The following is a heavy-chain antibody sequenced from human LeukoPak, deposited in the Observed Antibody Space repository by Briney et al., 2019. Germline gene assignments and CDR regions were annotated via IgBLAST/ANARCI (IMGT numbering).Heavy chain of an antibody. CDR2: IYYSGST. CDR3: ARATYDSSGYYFVVGY. CDR1: GGSVSSGSYY. V-gene: IGHV4-61*01. J-gene: IGHJ4*02. D-gene: IGHD3-22*01. Sequence: SETLSLTCTVSGGSVSSGSYYWSWIRQPPGKGLEWIGYIYYSGSTNYNPSLKSRVTISVDTSKNQFSLKLSSVTAADTAVYYCARATYDSSGYYFVVGYWDQGTLVTVSS.